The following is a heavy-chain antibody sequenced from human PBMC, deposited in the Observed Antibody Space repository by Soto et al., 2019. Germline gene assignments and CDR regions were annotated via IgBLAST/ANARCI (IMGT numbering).Heavy chain of an antibody. CDR3: ARELLWFGDYHWYFDL. V-gene: IGHV4-4*02. Sequence: SLTCAVSSGSISSSNWWSWVRQPPGKGLEWIGEIYHSGSTNYNPSLKSRVTISVDKSKNQFSLKLSSVTAADTAVYYCARELLWFGDYHWYFDLWGRGTLVTVSS. J-gene: IGHJ2*01. D-gene: IGHD3-10*01. CDR1: SGSISSSNW. CDR2: IYHSGST.